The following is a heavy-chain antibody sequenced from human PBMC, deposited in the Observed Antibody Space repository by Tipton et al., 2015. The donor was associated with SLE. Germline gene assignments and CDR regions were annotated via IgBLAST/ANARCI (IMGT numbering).Heavy chain of an antibody. CDR1: GYSISSGYY. V-gene: IGHV4-38-2*02. CDR3: ARVPGLERSYYYYYYMDV. D-gene: IGHD1-1*01. Sequence: TLSLTCTVSGYSISSGYYWGWIRQPPGKGLEWIGSLYHIGSTYYNPSLKSRVTISVDTSRNQFSLKLSSVTAADTAMYYCARVPGLERSYYYYYYMDVWGKGTTVTVPS. CDR2: LYHIGST. J-gene: IGHJ6*03.